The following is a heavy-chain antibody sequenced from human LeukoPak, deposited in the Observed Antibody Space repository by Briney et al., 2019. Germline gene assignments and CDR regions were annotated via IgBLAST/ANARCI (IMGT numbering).Heavy chain of an antibody. CDR2: IDKTTYPT. CDR3: AKFEGATIPGWFNDY. J-gene: IGHJ4*02. D-gene: IGHD6-19*01. V-gene: IGHV3-23*05. CDR1: EFIFSDYA. Sequence: GGSLRLSCAASEFIFSDYAMGWVRQAPGKGLEWVSTIDKTTYPTFYADSVRGRFTISRDNSKNTLYLQMNSLRTEDTAVYFCAKFEGATIPGWFNDYWGQGILVTVSS.